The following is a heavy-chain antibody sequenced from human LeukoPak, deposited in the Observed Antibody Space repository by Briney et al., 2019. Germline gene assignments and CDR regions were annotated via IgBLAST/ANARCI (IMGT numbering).Heavy chain of an antibody. CDR3: ARAQYQLLYGYYNYYMDV. V-gene: IGHV1-2*02. D-gene: IGHD2-2*02. Sequence: GSSVKVSCKASGGTLSSYGISWVRQAPGQGLEWMGWIKPYTGGTNTAQKFQGRVTLTGDTSISTAYMELSGLTSDDTAVYYCARAQYQLLYGYYNYYMDVWGKGTTVTVSS. J-gene: IGHJ6*03. CDR1: GGTLSSYG. CDR2: IKPYTGGT.